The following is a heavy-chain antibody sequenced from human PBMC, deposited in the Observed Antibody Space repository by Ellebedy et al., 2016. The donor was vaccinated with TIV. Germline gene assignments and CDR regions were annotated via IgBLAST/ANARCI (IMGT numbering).Heavy chain of an antibody. CDR1: GYSFTSYW. V-gene: IGHV5-51*01. J-gene: IGHJ1*01. CDR3: ARHWTPYSGSYYGDFQH. CDR2: IYPGDSDT. D-gene: IGHD1-26*01. Sequence: GESLKISXKGSGYSFTSYWIGWVRQMPGKGLEWMGIIYPGDSDTRYSPSFQGQVTISADKSISTAYLQWSSLKASDTAMYYCARHWTPYSGSYYGDFQHWGQGTLVTVSS.